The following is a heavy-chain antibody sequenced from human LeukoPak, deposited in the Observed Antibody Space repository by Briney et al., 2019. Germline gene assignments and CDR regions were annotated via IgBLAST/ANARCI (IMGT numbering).Heavy chain of an antibody. J-gene: IGHJ4*02. Sequence: GGSLRLSRAASGFTFDDYAMHWVRQAPGKGLEWVSGISWNSGSIGYADSVKGRFTISRDNAKNSLYLQMNSLRAEDTALYYCANSHYYGSRSYFSYWGQGTLVTVSS. D-gene: IGHD3-10*01. CDR1: GFTFDDYA. CDR2: ISWNSGSI. CDR3: ANSHYYGSRSYFSY. V-gene: IGHV3-9*01.